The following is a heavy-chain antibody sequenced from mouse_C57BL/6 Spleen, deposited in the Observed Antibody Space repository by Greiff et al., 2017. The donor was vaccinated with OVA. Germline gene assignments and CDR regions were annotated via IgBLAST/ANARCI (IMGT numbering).Heavy chain of an antibody. V-gene: IGHV1-64*01. Sequence: QVQLQQPGAELVKPGASVKLSCKASGYTFTSYWMHWVQQRPGQGLEWIGMIHPNSGSTNYNEKFKSKATLTVDKSSSTAYMQLSSLTSEDSAVYYCARAGEDYDGDWFAYWGQGTTLTVSS. D-gene: IGHD2-3*01. CDR3: ARAGEDYDGDWFAY. CDR1: GYTFTSYW. CDR2: IHPNSGST. J-gene: IGHJ2*01.